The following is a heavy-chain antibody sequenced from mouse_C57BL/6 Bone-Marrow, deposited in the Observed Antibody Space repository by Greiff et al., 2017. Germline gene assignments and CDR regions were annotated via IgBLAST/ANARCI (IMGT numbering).Heavy chain of an antibody. D-gene: IGHD2-3*01. CDR3: GRGGLLLRSAMDY. Sequence: QVQLQQSGAELAKPGASVKLSCKASGYTFTSYWMHWVKQRPGQGLEWIGYINPSSGYTKYNQKFKDKATLTADKSSSTAYMQLSSLTYEDSAVYYCGRGGLLLRSAMDYWGQGTSVTVSS. CDR1: GYTFTSYW. V-gene: IGHV1-7*01. J-gene: IGHJ4*01. CDR2: INPSSGYT.